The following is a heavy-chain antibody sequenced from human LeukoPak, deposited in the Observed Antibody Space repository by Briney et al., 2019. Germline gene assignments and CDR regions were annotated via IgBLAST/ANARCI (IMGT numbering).Heavy chain of an antibody. CDR2: INHSGST. D-gene: IGHD3-3*01. CDR3: ARTQHDHVSRFLEWLPPYYYYMDV. J-gene: IGHJ6*03. Sequence: SETLSLTCAVYGGSFSGYCWSWIRQPPGKGLEWIGEINHSGSTNYNPSLKSRVTISVDTSKNQFSLKLSSVTAADTAVYYCARTQHDHVSRFLEWLPPYYYYMDVWGKGTTVTVSS. V-gene: IGHV4-34*01. CDR1: GGSFSGYC.